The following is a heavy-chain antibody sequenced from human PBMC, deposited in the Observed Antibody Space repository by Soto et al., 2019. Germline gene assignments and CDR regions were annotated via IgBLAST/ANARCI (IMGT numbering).Heavy chain of an antibody. CDR1: GFTFSSYS. J-gene: IGHJ4*02. CDR3: TTGRDGYKRADY. V-gene: IGHV3-21*06. D-gene: IGHD5-12*01. Sequence: EVQLVESGGGLVKPGGSLRLSCAASGFTFSSYSMNWVRQAPGKGLEWGASISSGSSYIYYADSLKGRFTISRDNAKNSMYLQMNSLRVDDTAVYYCTTGRDGYKRADYWGQGTLVTVSS. CDR2: ISSGSSYI.